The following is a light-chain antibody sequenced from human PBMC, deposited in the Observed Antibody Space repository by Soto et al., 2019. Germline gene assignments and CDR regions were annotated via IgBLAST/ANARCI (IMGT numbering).Light chain of an antibody. CDR2: GAS. Sequence: EIVMSQSPATLPVSPGERATLSCMASQSVSSNLAWYQQKPGQAPRLLIYGASTRATGIPDRFSGSGSGTEFTLSISSLQSEDFAVYYCQQYNNWPRTFGQGTKVDI. V-gene: IGKV3-15*01. CDR3: QQYNNWPRT. CDR1: QSVSSN. J-gene: IGKJ1*01.